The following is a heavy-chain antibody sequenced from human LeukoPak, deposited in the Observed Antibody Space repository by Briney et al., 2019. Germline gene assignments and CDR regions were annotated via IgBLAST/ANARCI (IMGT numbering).Heavy chain of an antibody. CDR2: ISSSSSDI. D-gene: IGHD3-22*01. Sequence: GGSLRLSCAASGFTFSSYSMNWVRQAPGKGLEWVSSISSSSSDIYYADSAKGRFTISRDNAKNSLYLQMNSLRAEDTAVYYCASPYDSSGYYCGYWGQGTLVTVSS. CDR3: ASPYDSSGYYCGY. CDR1: GFTFSSYS. J-gene: IGHJ4*02. V-gene: IGHV3-21*01.